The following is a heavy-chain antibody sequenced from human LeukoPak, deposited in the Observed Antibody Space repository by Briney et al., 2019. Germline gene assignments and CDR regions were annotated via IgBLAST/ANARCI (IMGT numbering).Heavy chain of an antibody. CDR1: GFTFSSYS. D-gene: IGHD5-18*01. CDR3: ARDGAMAGAFDI. Sequence: GGSLRLSCAASGFTFSSYSMNWVRQAPGKGLEWVSSISSSSSYIYYADSVKGRFTISRGNAKNSLYLQMNSLRAEDTAVYYCARDGAMAGAFDIWGQGTMVTVSS. J-gene: IGHJ3*02. V-gene: IGHV3-21*01. CDR2: ISSSSSYI.